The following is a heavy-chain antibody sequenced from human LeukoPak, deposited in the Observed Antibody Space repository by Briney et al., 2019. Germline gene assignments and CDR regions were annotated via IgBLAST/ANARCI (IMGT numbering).Heavy chain of an antibody. J-gene: IGHJ5*02. V-gene: IGHV1-2*06. D-gene: IGHD3-22*01. Sequence: ASVKVSCTASGYTFTGYYMHWVRQAPGQGLEWMGRINPNSGGTNYAQKFQGRVTMTRDTSISTAYMELSRLRSDDTAVYYCARVPWYYDSSGLPFDPWGQGTLVTVSS. CDR3: ARVPWYYDSSGLPFDP. CDR1: GYTFTGYY. CDR2: INPNSGGT.